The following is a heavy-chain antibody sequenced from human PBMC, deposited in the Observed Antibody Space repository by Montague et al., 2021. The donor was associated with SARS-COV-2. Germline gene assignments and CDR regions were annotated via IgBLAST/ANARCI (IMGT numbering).Heavy chain of an antibody. D-gene: IGHD3-3*01. V-gene: IGHV4-59*01. Sequence: SETLSTCTVSGGSISSYYWSWIRQPPGKGLEWIGYIYYSGSTNYNPSLKSRVTISVDTSKKQFSLKLSSVTAADTAVYYCARAGRVRFLEYGMDVWGQGTTVTVSS. CDR1: GGSISSYY. CDR2: IYYSGST. CDR3: ARAGRVRFLEYGMDV. J-gene: IGHJ6*02.